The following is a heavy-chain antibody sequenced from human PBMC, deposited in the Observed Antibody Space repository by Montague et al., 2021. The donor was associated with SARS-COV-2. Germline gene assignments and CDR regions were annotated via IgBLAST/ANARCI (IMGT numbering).Heavy chain of an antibody. CDR2: ISDIGST. D-gene: IGHD3-22*01. CDR3: ARGQEGVNMVLVVLGFYYYMDV. Sequence: SETRSLTCAVYGGSFNGYYWNWIRQPPGKGLEWIGEISDIGSTTYNPSLESRLTTSVDRSKNQFSLKLTSVTAADTAVYYCARGQEGVNMVLVVLGFYYYMDVWGKGTTVTVSS. V-gene: IGHV4-34*01. CDR1: GGSFNGYY. J-gene: IGHJ6*03.